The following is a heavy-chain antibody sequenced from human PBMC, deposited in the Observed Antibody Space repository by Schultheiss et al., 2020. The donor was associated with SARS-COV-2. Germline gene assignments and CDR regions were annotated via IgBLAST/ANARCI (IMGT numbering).Heavy chain of an antibody. V-gene: IGHV1-24*01. CDR2: FDVEDGER. D-gene: IGHD1-1*01. Sequence: ASVKVSCKASGYTFTGYYMHWVRQAPGKGLEWVGGFDVEDGERIYAQKFQGRVTMTEDTLRDTAYMELTSLRSEDTAIYYCATRPDWNLGSWFDPWGQGTLVTVSS. CDR3: ATRPDWNLGSWFDP. CDR1: GYTFTGYY. J-gene: IGHJ5*02.